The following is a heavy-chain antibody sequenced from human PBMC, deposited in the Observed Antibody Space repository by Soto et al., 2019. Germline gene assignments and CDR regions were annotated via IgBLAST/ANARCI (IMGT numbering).Heavy chain of an antibody. V-gene: IGHV4-38-2*01. D-gene: IGHD1-1*01. CDR1: GDSINGVYC. Sequence: PSETLSLTCAVSGDSINGVYCWGWIRQPPGKWLEWVASIYHSGTTFYNPSLTSRATISVDTSNNDFSLKLSSVTAADTAVYYCARSDTGDYYHYFGQGTLVTVSS. J-gene: IGHJ4*02. CDR3: ARSDTGDYYHY. CDR2: IYHSGTT.